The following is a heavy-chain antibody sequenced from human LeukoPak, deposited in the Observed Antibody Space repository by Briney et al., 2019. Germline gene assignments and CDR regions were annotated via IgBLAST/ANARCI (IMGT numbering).Heavy chain of an antibody. CDR2: VYSSGRT. J-gene: IGHJ4*01. CDR1: GGSIRSSSYY. Sequence: SETLSLTCTVSGGSIRSSSYYWGWIRQPPGKGLEWIGSVYSSGRTYYNPSLTSRVTVSADTSKNQFSLKLSSVTAADTAVYYCTREIGGTTVHYWGRGMLVTVSS. V-gene: IGHV4-39*07. CDR3: TREIGGTTVHY. D-gene: IGHD1-7*01.